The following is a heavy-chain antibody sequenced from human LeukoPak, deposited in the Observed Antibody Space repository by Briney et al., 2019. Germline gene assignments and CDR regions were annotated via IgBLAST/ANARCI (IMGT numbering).Heavy chain of an antibody. Sequence: AASVKVSCKASGYTFTSYGISWVRQAPGQGLEWMGWISAYNGNTNYAQKLQGRVTMTTDTSTSTAYMELRSLRSDDTAVYYCARAGEQWLGYYYYYYMDVWGKGTTVTISS. J-gene: IGHJ6*03. D-gene: IGHD6-19*01. CDR1: GYTFTSYG. CDR3: ARAGEQWLGYYYYYYMDV. V-gene: IGHV1-18*01. CDR2: ISAYNGNT.